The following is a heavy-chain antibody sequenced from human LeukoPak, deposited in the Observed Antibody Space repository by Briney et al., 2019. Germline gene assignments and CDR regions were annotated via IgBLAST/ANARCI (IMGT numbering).Heavy chain of an antibody. D-gene: IGHD1-26*01. Sequence: GGSLRLSCAASGFTFSSYAMHWVRQAPGKGLEWVAVISYDGSNKYYADSVKGRFTISRDNSKNTLYLQMNSLRAEDTAVYYCARGGIVGATPFGGYYYGMDVWGQGTTVTVSS. CDR2: ISYDGSNK. J-gene: IGHJ6*02. V-gene: IGHV3-30-3*01. CDR3: ARGGIVGATPFGGYYYGMDV. CDR1: GFTFSSYA.